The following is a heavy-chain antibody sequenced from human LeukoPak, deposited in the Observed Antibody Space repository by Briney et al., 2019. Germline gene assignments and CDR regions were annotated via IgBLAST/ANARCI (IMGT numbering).Heavy chain of an antibody. V-gene: IGHV1-2*02. D-gene: IGHD2-2*01. CDR2: INPNSGGT. J-gene: IGHJ5*02. CDR3: ARDIFARYCSSTSCYAFNGLFDP. CDR1: GYTFTGYY. Sequence: ASVKVSCKASGYTFTGYYMHWVRQAPGQGLEWMGWINPNSGGTNYAQKFQGRVTMTRDTSISTAYLELSRLRSDDTAVYYCARDIFARYCSSTSCYAFNGLFDPWGQGTLVTVSS.